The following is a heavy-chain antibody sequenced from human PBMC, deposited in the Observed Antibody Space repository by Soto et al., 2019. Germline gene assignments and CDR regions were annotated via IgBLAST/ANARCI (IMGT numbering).Heavy chain of an antibody. CDR2: IGGSGSSA. CDR3: AKDRPGTKEYSSSYFFDY. Sequence: GGSLRLSCAASGFTFKNFAVSWVRQAPGKGMEWVSAIGGSGSSANYADSVKGRFTISRDNPKNTLYLQMNSLRAEDTAVYYCAKDRPGTKEYSSSYFFDYWGQGTLVTVSS. J-gene: IGHJ4*02. CDR1: GFTFKNFA. D-gene: IGHD6-6*01. V-gene: IGHV3-23*01.